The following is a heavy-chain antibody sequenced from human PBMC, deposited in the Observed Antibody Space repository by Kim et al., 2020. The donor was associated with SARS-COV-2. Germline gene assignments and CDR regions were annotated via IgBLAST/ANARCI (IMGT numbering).Heavy chain of an antibody. V-gene: IGHV1-8*02. D-gene: IGHD4-17*01. Sequence: ASVKVSCKASGYTFINYDITWVRQATGQGLEWMGWMNPNNGDTGYAQKFQGRVTMTRNTSINTAYMELSSLRSEDTAVYYCARDMTTVTNVYYYGLDVWGQGTTVTVSS. J-gene: IGHJ6*02. CDR2: MNPNNGDT. CDR3: ARDMTTVTNVYYYGLDV. CDR1: GYTFINYD.